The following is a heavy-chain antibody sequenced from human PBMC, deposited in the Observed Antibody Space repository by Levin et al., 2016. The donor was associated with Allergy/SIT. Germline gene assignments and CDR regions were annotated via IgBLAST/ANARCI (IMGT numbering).Heavy chain of an antibody. V-gene: IGHV4-34*01. CDR1: GGSFSGYY. J-gene: IGHJ4*02. CDR3: ARSITSHHIGGRYVDY. D-gene: IGHD3-10*01. Sequence: SETLSLTCAVYGGSFSGYYWSWIRQPPGKGLEWIGEINHSGSTNYNPSLKSRVTISVDTSKNQLSLKVSSVTAADTAVYYCARSITSHHIGGRYVDYWGQGTLVTVSS. CDR2: INHSGST.